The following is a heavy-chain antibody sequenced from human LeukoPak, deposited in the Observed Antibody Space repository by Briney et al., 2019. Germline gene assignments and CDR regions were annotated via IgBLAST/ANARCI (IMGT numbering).Heavy chain of an antibody. CDR1: GYTFTSYG. D-gene: IGHD2-2*01. CDR3: AMPFTYYYYGMDV. V-gene: IGHV1-18*01. Sequence: ASVKVSCKASGYTFTSYGISWVRQAPGQGLEWMGWISAYNGNTNYAQKLQGRVTMTTDTSTSTAYMELRSLRSDDTAVYYRAMPFTYYYYGMDVWGQGTTVTVSS. CDR2: ISAYNGNT. J-gene: IGHJ6*02.